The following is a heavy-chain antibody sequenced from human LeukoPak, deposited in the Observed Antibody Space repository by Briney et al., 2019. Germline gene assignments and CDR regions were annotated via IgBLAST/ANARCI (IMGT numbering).Heavy chain of an antibody. Sequence: GGFLRLSCAASGFTFSSYAMSWVRQAPGKGLEWVSAISGSGGSTYYADSVKGRFTISRDNSKNTLYLQMNSLRAEDTAVYYCATWDIVVVPAASMALYYFDYWGQGTLVTVSS. CDR3: ATWDIVVVPAASMALYYFDY. CDR2: ISGSGGST. J-gene: IGHJ4*02. CDR1: GFTFSSYA. V-gene: IGHV3-23*01. D-gene: IGHD2-2*01.